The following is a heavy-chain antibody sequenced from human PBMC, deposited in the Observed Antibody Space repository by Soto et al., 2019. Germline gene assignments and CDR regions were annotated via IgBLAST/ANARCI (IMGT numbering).Heavy chain of an antibody. CDR2: MNPNSGNT. CDR1: GYTFRDYD. Sequence: ASVKVSCKASGYTFRDYDINWVRQASGQGLEWMGWMNPNSGNTAYAQKFQGRVTMTGDTSINTVYMELSSLRSEDTAVYYCASRYFDWPYEHSDAFDIRGQGTMVTVSS. J-gene: IGHJ3*02. CDR3: ASRYFDWPYEHSDAFDI. V-gene: IGHV1-8*01. D-gene: IGHD3-9*01.